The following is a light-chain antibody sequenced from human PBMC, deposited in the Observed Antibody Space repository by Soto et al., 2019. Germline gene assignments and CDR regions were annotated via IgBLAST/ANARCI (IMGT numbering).Light chain of an antibody. V-gene: IGKV1-6*01. CDR2: AAS. J-gene: IGKJ1*01. CDR3: LQDYCDSWT. CDR1: RDVGSD. Sequence: TQMTQPPLSLSASVGEKIIITCRASRDVGSDVSWYQQKPGQAPKLVIYAASNLYTGVPSRFSGRRSGTEFTLTISSLQPEDFASYYCLQDYCDSWTFGQGTKVEIE.